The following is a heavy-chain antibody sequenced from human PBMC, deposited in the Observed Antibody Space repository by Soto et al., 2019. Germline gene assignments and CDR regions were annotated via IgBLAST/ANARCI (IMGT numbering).Heavy chain of an antibody. CDR3: ARHEGNGNVWPLDY. J-gene: IGHJ4*02. CDR2: IHYSGST. CDR1: GDSIGTTHSY. D-gene: IGHD2-8*01. V-gene: IGHV4-39*01. Sequence: QVQLLESGPGLVKPSETLSLTCTVSGDSIGTTHSYWAWIRQSPGKGLEWIGNIHYSGSTYYMPSIRSRVTSSVDTSKNQFSLRLTSVTAEDTAVYYCARHEGNGNVWPLDYWGQGILVTVSS.